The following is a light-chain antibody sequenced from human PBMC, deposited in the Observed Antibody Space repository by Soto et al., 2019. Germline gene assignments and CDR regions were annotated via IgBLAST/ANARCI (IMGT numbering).Light chain of an antibody. V-gene: IGLV2-14*01. CDR1: SSDVGRYNY. CDR2: DVS. Sequence: QSALTQPASVSGSPGQSITISCTGTSSDVGRYNYVSWYQQHPGKAPKLMIYDVSNRPSGVSNRFSVSKSGTTASLTISGLQAEDEADYYCCSYTSSTFWVFGGGTKVTVL. CDR3: CSYTSSTFWV. J-gene: IGLJ3*02.